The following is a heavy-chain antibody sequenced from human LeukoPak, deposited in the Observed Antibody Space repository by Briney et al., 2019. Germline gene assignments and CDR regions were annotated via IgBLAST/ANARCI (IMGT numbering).Heavy chain of an antibody. D-gene: IGHD2-2*01. CDR2: IYPGDSDT. J-gene: IGHJ3*02. V-gene: IGHV5-51*01. Sequence: GESLKISCKGSGYSFTSYWIGWVRQMPGKGLEWMGIIYPGDSDTRYSPSFQGQVTISADKSISTAYLQWSSLKASDTAMYYCARFNCSSTSCFDAFDIWGQGTMVTVPP. CDR3: ARFNCSSTSCFDAFDI. CDR1: GYSFTSYW.